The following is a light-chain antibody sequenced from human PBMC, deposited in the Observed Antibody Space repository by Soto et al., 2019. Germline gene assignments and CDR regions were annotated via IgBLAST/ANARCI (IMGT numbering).Light chain of an antibody. CDR3: LQVNAFPRM. CDR1: QGIGVR. J-gene: IGKJ1*01. Sequence: MRQSPSSLSASIGEGVTITCRASQGIGVRLAWFQQKPGKAPQYLIQSASTLASGVPSRFSGSGSGTDFMLTINDLEPGDVSTQFCLQVNAFPRMVGPGTKVDIK. CDR2: SAS. V-gene: IGKV1-12*01.